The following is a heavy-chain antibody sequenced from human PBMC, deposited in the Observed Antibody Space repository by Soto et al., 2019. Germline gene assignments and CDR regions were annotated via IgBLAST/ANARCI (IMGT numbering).Heavy chain of an antibody. D-gene: IGHD3-22*01. CDR3: ARGLYDSSCYYYGRKGYYYGRMDV. Sequence: SVKVSCKASGGTFSSYAISWVRQDPGQGLEWMGGIISIFGTANYAQKFQGRVTITADESTSTAYMELSSLSYEDTAVYYCARGLYDSSCYYYGRKGYYYGRMDVWCQVTTVTVSS. CDR2: IISIFGTA. CDR1: GGTFSSYA. J-gene: IGHJ6*02. V-gene: IGHV1-69*13.